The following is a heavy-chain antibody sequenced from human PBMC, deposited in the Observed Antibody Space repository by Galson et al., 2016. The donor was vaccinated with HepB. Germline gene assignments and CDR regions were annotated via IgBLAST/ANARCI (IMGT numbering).Heavy chain of an antibody. J-gene: IGHJ6*02. CDR3: VRYCDSNGYYPGGMDV. CDR1: EFTVSTNH. Sequence: SLRLSCAASEFTVSTNHMSWVRQAPGKGLEWVATIYRVGTTSYAESVRGRFTVSRDISKNTLSPQMNSLRSGDTAVYYCVRYCDSNGYYPGGMDVWGQGTTVTVSS. CDR2: IYRVGTT. D-gene: IGHD3-22*01. V-gene: IGHV3-53*01.